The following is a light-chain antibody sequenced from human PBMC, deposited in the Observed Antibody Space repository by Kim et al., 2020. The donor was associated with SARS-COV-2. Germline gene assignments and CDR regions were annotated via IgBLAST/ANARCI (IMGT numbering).Light chain of an antibody. CDR3: QQYNNWPPT. J-gene: IGKJ1*01. Sequence: EIVMTQSPATLSVSPGERATLSCRASQTVSGNLAWYQQKPGQAPWLLIYGASTRATGIPARFSGSGSGTEFTLTISSLQSEDFAVYYCQQYNNWPPTFGQGTKVDIK. CDR2: GAS. CDR1: QTVSGN. V-gene: IGKV3-15*01.